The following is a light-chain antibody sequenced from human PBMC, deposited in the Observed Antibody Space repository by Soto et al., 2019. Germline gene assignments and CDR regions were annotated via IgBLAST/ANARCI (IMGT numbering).Light chain of an antibody. V-gene: IGLV1-47*02. CDR1: SSNIGTYY. CDR3: AAWDDSLSGPV. CDR2: SNN. Sequence: QSVLTQPPSASGTPGQRVTISCSGSSSNIGTYYVSWYQQFPGTAPKLLIYSNNQRPSGVPDRFSGSKSGTSASLAISGLRSEDEADYYCAAWDDSLSGPVFGGGTQLTVL. J-gene: IGLJ3*02.